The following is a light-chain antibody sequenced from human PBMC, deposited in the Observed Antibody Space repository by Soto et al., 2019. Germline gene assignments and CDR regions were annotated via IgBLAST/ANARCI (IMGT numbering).Light chain of an antibody. V-gene: IGLV2-14*03. Sequence: QSALTQPASVSGSPGQSINISCTGTSSDVGGYNYVSWYQHHPGKAHKLIIYDVSNRPSGVSNPFSGSKSGNTASLTISGLQPEDEADYYCSSYTTSNTRQIVFGTGTKV. CDR3: SSYTTSNTRQIV. CDR1: SSDVGGYNY. CDR2: DVS. J-gene: IGLJ1*01.